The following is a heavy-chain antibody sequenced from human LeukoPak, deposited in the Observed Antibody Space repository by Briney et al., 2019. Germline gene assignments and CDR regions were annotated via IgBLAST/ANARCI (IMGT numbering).Heavy chain of an antibody. Sequence: GGSLTLSCAASGIAVIGNYMSCVRQPPGEGLEWDSFISINTDTFYADSVRGRFTISRDSSKNTLFLQMNSLRDEDSAVYYCAIAQSWDELFDSWGQGTLVTVSS. CDR2: ISINTDT. CDR1: GIAVIGNY. J-gene: IGHJ4*02. D-gene: IGHD1-26*01. V-gene: IGHV3-53*01. CDR3: AIAQSWDELFDS.